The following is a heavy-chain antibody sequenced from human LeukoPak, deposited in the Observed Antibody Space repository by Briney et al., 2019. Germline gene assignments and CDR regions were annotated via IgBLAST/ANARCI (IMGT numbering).Heavy chain of an antibody. D-gene: IGHD1-26*01. V-gene: IGHV3-48*04. CDR2: IGSGSSTL. CDR1: GLTFTNAW. J-gene: IGHJ4*02. CDR3: ARGHPHGWELYLDY. Sequence: GGSLRLSCATSGLTFTNAWMSWFRQAPGKGLEWVSYIGSGSSTLYYADSVKGRFTISRDNAKNSLYLQMKSLRVEDTAVYYCARGHPHGWELYLDYWGQGTLVTVSS.